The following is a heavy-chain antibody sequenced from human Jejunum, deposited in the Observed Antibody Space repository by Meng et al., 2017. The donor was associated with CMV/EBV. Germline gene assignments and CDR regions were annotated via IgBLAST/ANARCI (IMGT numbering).Heavy chain of an antibody. J-gene: IGHJ4*01. CDR1: GFTFSGAW. CDR2: IKSKTNDGTT. CDR3: TTLTD. V-gene: IGHV3-15*01. Sequence: RLSCAASGFTFSGAWMNWVRQARGGGLGWVGRIKSKTNDGTTNYAAPVKGRFTISRDDSKNTLYLEMISLKLDDTAVYYCTTLTDWGHGGLVTVSS.